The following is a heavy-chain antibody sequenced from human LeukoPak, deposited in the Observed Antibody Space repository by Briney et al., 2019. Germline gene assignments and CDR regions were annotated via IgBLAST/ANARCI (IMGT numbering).Heavy chain of an antibody. CDR3: ARAGYNNGYDY. CDR2: INPDGSDT. V-gene: IGHV3-74*01. CDR1: GFTFSGHW. Sequence: GGSPRLSCAASGFTFSGHWMHWVRQVPGKGLMGVSRINPDGSDTTYADSVKGRFSISRDNAKNTLYLQMNSLTAEDTAVYYCARAGYNNGYDYWGQGTLVTVSS. J-gene: IGHJ4*02. D-gene: IGHD6-19*01.